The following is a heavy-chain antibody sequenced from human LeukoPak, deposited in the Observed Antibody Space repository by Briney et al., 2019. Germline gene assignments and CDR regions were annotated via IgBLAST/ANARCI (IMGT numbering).Heavy chain of an antibody. CDR2: ISASGHIS. J-gene: IGHJ4*02. D-gene: IGHD3-22*01. CDR3: AKGDYDSSGYADY. Sequence: GGSLRLSCAASGITFSSYAISWVRQAPGKGLEWVSIISASGHISNYAESVKGRFTISRDNSKNTLYLQMNSLRAEDTAVYYCAKGDYDSSGYADYWGQETLVTVSS. V-gene: IGHV3-23*01. CDR1: GITFSSYA.